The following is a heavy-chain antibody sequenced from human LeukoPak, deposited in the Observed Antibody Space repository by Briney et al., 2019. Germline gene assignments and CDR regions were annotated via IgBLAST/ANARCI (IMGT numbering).Heavy chain of an antibody. J-gene: IGHJ4*02. CDR3: ARGGKSQWDPFDY. CDR2: MNPDSGDT. D-gene: IGHD1-26*01. CDR1: GYTFTAYY. Sequence: ASVKVSFKAAGYTFTAYYMHWVGQAPGNGIEWMGWMNPDSGDTSYAQKFQGRVTMTRDTSITTAYMELSRLTSDDTTVYFCARGGKSQWDPFDYWGQGTLVTVSS. V-gene: IGHV1-2*02.